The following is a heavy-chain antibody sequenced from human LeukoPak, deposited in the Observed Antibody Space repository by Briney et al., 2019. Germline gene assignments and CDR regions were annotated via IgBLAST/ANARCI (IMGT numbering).Heavy chain of an antibody. CDR3: ARDPYTVVTPSVPYFDY. D-gene: IGHD4-23*01. V-gene: IGHV3-21*01. J-gene: IGHJ4*02. CDR2: ISSSSSYI. CDR1: GFTFSSYS. Sequence: PGGSLRLSCAASGFTFSSYSMNWVRQAPGKGLEWVSSISSSSSYIYYADSVKGRFTISRDNAKNSLYLQMNSLRAEDTAVYYCARDPYTVVTPSVPYFDYWGQGTLVTVPS.